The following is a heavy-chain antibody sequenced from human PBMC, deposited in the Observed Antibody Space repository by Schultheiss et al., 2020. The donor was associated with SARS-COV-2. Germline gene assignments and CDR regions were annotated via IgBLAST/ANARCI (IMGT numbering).Heavy chain of an antibody. D-gene: IGHD2-8*01. CDR1: GFTFSSYA. CDR3: VKDHPLVS. V-gene: IGHV3-66*01. J-gene: IGHJ5*02. CDR2: IYSGGST. Sequence: GGSLRLSCAASGFTFSSYAMSWVRQAPGKGLEWVSVIYSGGSTYYADSVKGRFTISRDNSKNTLYLQMSSLRAEDTAVYYCVKDHPLVSWGQGTLVTVSS.